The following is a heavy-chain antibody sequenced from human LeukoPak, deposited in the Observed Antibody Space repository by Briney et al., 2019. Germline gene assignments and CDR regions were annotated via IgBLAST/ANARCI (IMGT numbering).Heavy chain of an antibody. CDR3: ARQTTVTLYYFDY. Sequence: SVKVSCKASGGTFSSYAISWVRQAPGQGLEWMGRIIPILGIANYAQKFQGRVTITADKSTSTAYMELSSLRSEDTAVYYCARQTTVTLYYFDYWGQGTLVTVSS. CDR1: GGTFSSYA. J-gene: IGHJ4*02. D-gene: IGHD4-17*01. CDR2: IIPILGIA. V-gene: IGHV1-69*04.